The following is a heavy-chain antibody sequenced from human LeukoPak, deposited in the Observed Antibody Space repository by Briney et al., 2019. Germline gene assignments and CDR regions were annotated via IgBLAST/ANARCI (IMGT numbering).Heavy chain of an antibody. Sequence: PSETLSLTCAVSGGSISSGGYSWSWIRQPPGKGLEWIGYIYHSGSTYYNPSLKSRVTISVDRSKNQFSLKLSSVTAADTAVYYCARGTVVVVAATRWRHYYFDYWGQGTLVTVSS. CDR3: ARGTVVVVAATRWRHYYFDY. D-gene: IGHD2-15*01. J-gene: IGHJ4*02. V-gene: IGHV4-30-2*01. CDR2: IYHSGST. CDR1: GGSISSGGYS.